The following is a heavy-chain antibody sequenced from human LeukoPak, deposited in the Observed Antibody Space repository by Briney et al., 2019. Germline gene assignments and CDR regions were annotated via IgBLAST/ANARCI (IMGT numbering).Heavy chain of an antibody. CDR3: AKDRHYDSSGPTYFDY. D-gene: IGHD3-22*01. CDR2: INHDGRET. V-gene: IGHV3-7*01. Sequence: GGSLRLSCEASGFTFSDYWMSWVRQAPGKGLEWVANINHDGRETYYVDSVKGRFTISRDNSKNTLYLQMNSLRAEDTAVYYCAKDRHYDSSGPTYFDYWGQGTLVTVSS. CDR1: GFTFSDYW. J-gene: IGHJ4*02.